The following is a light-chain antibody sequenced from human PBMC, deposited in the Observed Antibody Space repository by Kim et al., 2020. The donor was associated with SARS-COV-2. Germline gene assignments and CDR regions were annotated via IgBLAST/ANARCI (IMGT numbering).Light chain of an antibody. V-gene: IGKV3-20*01. J-gene: IGKJ2*01. CDR3: QQYGDSPYT. CDR2: DAS. CDR1: QSVSNSY. Sequence: LSAGERVTLPCRASQSVSNSYLAWHQQKPGQAPRLLIYDASSRATGIPDRFSGSGSGTDFTLTISRLEPEDFAVYYCQQYGDSPYTFGQGTKLES.